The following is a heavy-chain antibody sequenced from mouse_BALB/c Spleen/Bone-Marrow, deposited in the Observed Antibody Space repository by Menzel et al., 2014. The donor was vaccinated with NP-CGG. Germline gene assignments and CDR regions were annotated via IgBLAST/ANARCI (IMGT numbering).Heavy chain of an antibody. V-gene: IGHV1S22*01. CDR2: IYPGSGST. Sequence: LQQSGSELVRPGASVKLSCKASGYTFTSYWMHWVKQRPGQGLEWIGNIYPGSGSTNYDEKFKSKATLTVDTSSSTAYMQLSSLTSEDSAVYYCTNHSFFYWGQGTPLSDSS. J-gene: IGHJ2*01. CDR1: GYTFTSYW. CDR3: TNHSFFY.